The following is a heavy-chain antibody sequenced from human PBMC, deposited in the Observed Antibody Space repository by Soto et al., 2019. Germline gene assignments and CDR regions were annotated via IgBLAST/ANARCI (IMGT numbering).Heavy chain of an antibody. CDR1: GGSISSSNW. V-gene: IGHV4-4*02. D-gene: IGHD3-10*02. CDR3: ASVRGGYYYAMDV. J-gene: IGHJ6*02. CDR2: IYHSGST. Sequence: QVQLQESGPGLVKPSGTLSLTCAVSGGSISSSNWWSWVRQPPGKGLEWIGEIYHSGSTNYNPSLKSRVTISVDKSKNQFSLKLSAVTAADTAVDYCASVRGGYYYAMDVWGQGTTVTVSS.